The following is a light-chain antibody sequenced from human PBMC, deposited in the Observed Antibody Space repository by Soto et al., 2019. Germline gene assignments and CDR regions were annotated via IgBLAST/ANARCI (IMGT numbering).Light chain of an antibody. V-gene: IGKV3-15*01. Sequence: EIVMTQSPATLSVSPGERATLSFRASQSVSSNLAWYQQKPGQAPRLLIYGASTRATGIPARFSGSGCGTEFTLTISSLQSEDFAVYYCQQYNNWRTFGQGTKVDI. CDR3: QQYNNWRT. CDR1: QSVSSN. J-gene: IGKJ1*01. CDR2: GAS.